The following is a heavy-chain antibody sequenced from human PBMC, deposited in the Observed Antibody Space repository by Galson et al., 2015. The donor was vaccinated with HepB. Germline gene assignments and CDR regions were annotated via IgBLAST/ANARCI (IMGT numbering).Heavy chain of an antibody. D-gene: IGHD4-11*01. J-gene: IGHJ6*02. Sequence: SLRLSCAASGFTVSSNHMSWVRQAPGKGLEWVSVIYSGGSTYYADSVKGRFAISRDNSKNTLYLQMNSLRAEDTAVYYCARAETSNYDIYYGMDVWGQGTTVTVSS. V-gene: IGHV3-53*01. CDR2: IYSGGST. CDR3: ARAETSNYDIYYGMDV. CDR1: GFTVSSNH.